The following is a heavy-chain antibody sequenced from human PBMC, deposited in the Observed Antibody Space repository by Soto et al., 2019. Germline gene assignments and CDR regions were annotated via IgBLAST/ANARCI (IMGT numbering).Heavy chain of an antibody. CDR2: ISSDVVNY. D-gene: IGHD2-15*01. J-gene: IGHJ4*02. CDR3: ARGGAWTPEGLGY. V-gene: IGHV3-30-3*01. Sequence: QVQLVESGGGVVQPGRSLRLSCAASGFSFSNFAMHWVRQAPGKGLEWMAVISSDVVNYYYAESVKGRFTISRDNSKNTLYLQMNSLRTEDTAVHYCARGGAWTPEGLGYWGQGTLVTVSS. CDR1: GFSFSNFA.